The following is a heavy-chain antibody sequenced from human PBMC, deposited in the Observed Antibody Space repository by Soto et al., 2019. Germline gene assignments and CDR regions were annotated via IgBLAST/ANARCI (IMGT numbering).Heavy chain of an antibody. CDR3: ARLTIAARQFDP. Sequence: ASVKVSFKASGYTFTSYGISWVRQAPGQGLEWMGWISAYNGNTNYAQKLQGRVTMTTDTSTSTAYMELRSLRSDDTAVYYCARLTIAARQFDPWGQGTLVTVSS. D-gene: IGHD6-6*01. J-gene: IGHJ5*02. V-gene: IGHV1-18*04. CDR2: ISAYNGNT. CDR1: GYTFTSYG.